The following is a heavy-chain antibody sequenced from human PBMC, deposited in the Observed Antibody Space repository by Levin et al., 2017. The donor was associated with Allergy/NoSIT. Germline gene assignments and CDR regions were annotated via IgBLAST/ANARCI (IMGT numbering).Heavy chain of an antibody. V-gene: IGHV1-46*01. CDR1: GYTFTRYY. CDR2: IYPSGSST. D-gene: IGHD2-8*02. J-gene: IGHJ4*02. CDR3: ARDGYCTGGVCPLDY. Sequence: GASVKVSCKASGYTFTRYYMHWVRQAPGQGLEWVGIIYPSGSSTSYAQKFQGRVTMTRDTSTSTVYMELSSLRSEDTAVYYCARDGYCTGGVCPLDYWGQGTLVTFSS.